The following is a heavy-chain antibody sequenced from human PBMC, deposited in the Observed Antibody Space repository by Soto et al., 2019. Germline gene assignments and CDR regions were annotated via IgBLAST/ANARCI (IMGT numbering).Heavy chain of an antibody. J-gene: IGHJ6*02. CDR3: TKRIGAYAMDV. D-gene: IGHD6-13*01. CDR1: GFTFSGSS. V-gene: IGHV3-73*01. Sequence: GGSLRLSCAASGFTFSGSSMHWVRQASGKGLEWVGRIRGKTDTYATAYAAPVRGRFTISRDDSKNTAYLQMNSLKTEDTAVYFCTKRIGAYAMDVWGQGTTVTVYS. CDR2: IRGKTDTYAT.